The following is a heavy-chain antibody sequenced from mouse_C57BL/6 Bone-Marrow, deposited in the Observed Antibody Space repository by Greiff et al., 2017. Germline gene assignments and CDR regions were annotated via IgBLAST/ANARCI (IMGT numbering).Heavy chain of an antibody. Sequence: EVQLQESGPSLVKPSQTLSLTCSVTGDSITSGYWNWIRKFPGNKLEYMGYISSSGSTYYNPSLNSRISITLDTSKNQYYLQLNAVTTEDTATYYCARSPPATSYFDYWGQGTTLTVSS. V-gene: IGHV3-8*02. CDR2: ISSSGST. CDR3: ARSPPATSYFDY. CDR1: GDSITSGY. D-gene: IGHD3-1*01. J-gene: IGHJ2*01.